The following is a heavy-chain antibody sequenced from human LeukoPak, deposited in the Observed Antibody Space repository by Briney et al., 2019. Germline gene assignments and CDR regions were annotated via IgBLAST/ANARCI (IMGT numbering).Heavy chain of an antibody. CDR1: GFTFSIHG. D-gene: IGHD2-2*01. CDR2: IYSGGST. CDR3: AHGSMYQLDS. Sequence: GGSLRLSCAASGFTFSIHGMNWVRQAPGKGLEWVSLIYSGGSTYYADSVKGRFTISRDNSKNTLYLQMNSLRAEDTAVYYCAHGSMYQLDSWGQGALVSVSS. V-gene: IGHV3-66*01. J-gene: IGHJ4*02.